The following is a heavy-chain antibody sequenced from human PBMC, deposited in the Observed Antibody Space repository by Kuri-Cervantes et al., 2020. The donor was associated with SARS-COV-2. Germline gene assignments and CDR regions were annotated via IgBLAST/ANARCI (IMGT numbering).Heavy chain of an antibody. D-gene: IGHD3-3*01. CDR1: GYTFTSDD. J-gene: IGHJ5*02. CDR2: MDPNSGNT. V-gene: IGHV1-8*01. CDR3: VREGAIFGANWFDL. Sequence: SVNVSYKPSGYTFTSDDINWVRQATGQGREWMGWMDPNSGNTGYVEKLQGRVTITSNTSISTASMELSSLSSADTAVYYCVREGAIFGANWFDLWGQGTPVTVSS.